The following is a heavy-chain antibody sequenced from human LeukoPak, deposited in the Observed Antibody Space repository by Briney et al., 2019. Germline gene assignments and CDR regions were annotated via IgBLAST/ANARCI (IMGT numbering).Heavy chain of an antibody. V-gene: IGHV3-30*02. CDR1: GFTFSSYG. CDR2: IRYDGSNK. CDR3: AKDYRIVATTFDY. Sequence: RGSLRLSCAASGFTFSSYGMHWVRQAPGKGLEWVAFIRYDGSNKYYADSVKGRFTISRDNSKNTLYLQMNSLRAEDTAVYYRAKDYRIVATTFDYWGQGTLVTVSS. J-gene: IGHJ4*02. D-gene: IGHD5-12*01.